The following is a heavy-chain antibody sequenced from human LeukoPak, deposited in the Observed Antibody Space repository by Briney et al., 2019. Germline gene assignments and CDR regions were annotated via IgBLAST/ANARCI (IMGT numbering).Heavy chain of an antibody. CDR1: GGSISSYY. CDR3: ARASSGSTGVFDY. D-gene: IGHD1-26*01. Sequence: SETLSLTCTVSGGSISSYYWSWIRQPPGKGLEWIGYIYYSGSTNYNPSLKSRVTISVDTSKNQFSLKLSSVTAADTAVYYCARASSGSTGVFDYWGQGTLVTVSS. V-gene: IGHV4-59*08. CDR2: IYYSGST. J-gene: IGHJ4*02.